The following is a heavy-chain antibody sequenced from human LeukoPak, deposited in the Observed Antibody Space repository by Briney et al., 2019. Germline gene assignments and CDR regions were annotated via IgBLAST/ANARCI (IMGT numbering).Heavy chain of an antibody. V-gene: IGHV4-30-4*01. CDR2: HYYSGST. CDR1: GGSISSGDYY. D-gene: IGHD5-18*01. CDR3: ARQHTAMGTYYYYGMDV. J-gene: IGHJ6*02. Sequence: PSETLSLTCTVSGGSISSGDYYWSWIRQPPGKGLEWIGYHYYSGSTYYNPSLKSRVTISVDTSKNQFSLKLSSVTAADTAVYYCARQHTAMGTYYYYGMDVWGQGTTVTVSS.